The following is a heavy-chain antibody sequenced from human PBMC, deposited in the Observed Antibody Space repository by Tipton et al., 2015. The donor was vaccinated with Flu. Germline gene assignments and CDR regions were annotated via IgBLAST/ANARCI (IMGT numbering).Heavy chain of an antibody. CDR2: IYYSGST. CDR3: ARVTMTTWDAFDV. V-gene: IGHV4-59*01. D-gene: IGHD4-17*01. Sequence: TLSLTCTVSGGSMNNYYWSWIRQPPGKGLEWIGFIYYSGSTNYNSGSTNYNPALRSRVTISEDTSKNQFSLRLSSVTAADTAVYYCARVTMTTWDAFDVWGQGTMVTVSS. J-gene: IGHJ3*01. CDR1: GGSMNNYY.